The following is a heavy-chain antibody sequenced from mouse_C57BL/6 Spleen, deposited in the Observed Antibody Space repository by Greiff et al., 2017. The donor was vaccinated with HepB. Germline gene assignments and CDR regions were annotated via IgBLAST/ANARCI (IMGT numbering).Heavy chain of an antibody. CDR3: ARIIYYYDAMDY. CDR2: ISYDGSN. D-gene: IGHD1-1*01. CDR1: GYSITSGYY. Sequence: ESGPGLVKPSQSLSLTCSVTGYSITSGYYWNWIRQFPGNKLEWMGYISYDGSNNYNPSLKNRNSITRDTSKNQFFLKLNSVTTEDTATYYCARIIYYYDAMDYWGQGTSVTVSS. J-gene: IGHJ4*01. V-gene: IGHV3-6*01.